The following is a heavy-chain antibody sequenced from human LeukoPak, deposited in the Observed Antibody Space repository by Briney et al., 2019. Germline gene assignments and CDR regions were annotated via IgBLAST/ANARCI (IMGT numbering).Heavy chain of an antibody. D-gene: IGHD1-26*01. CDR2: ISSSGSYI. V-gene: IGHV3-21*01. CDR1: GFTFSSYS. CDR3: ARDGSGGSYYASAFDI. Sequence: GGSLRLSCTASGFTFSSYSMHWVRQAPGKGLECVSSISSSGSYIYYADSLKGRFTISRDNAKNSLYLQMNSLRAEDTAVYYCARDGSGGSYYASAFDIWGQGTMVTVSS. J-gene: IGHJ3*02.